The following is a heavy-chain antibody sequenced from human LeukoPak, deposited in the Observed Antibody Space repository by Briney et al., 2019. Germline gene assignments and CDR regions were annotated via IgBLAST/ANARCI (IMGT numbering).Heavy chain of an antibody. D-gene: IGHD2-2*01. V-gene: IGHV7-4-1*02. Sequence: ASVKVSCKASGYTFTSYAMNWVRQAPGQGLEWMGWINTNTGNPTYAQGFTGRFVFSLDTSVSTAYLQISSLKAEDTAVYYCVRGPRYCSGTSCLSLDAFDIWGQGTMVTVSS. CDR1: GYTFTSYA. CDR3: VRGPRYCSGTSCLSLDAFDI. J-gene: IGHJ3*02. CDR2: INTNTGNP.